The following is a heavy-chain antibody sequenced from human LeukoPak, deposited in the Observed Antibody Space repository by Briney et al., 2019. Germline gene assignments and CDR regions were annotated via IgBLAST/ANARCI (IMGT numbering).Heavy chain of an antibody. CDR1: GGSISSGGYY. CDR3: ARGEAAGSYYYGMDV. J-gene: IGHJ6*02. Sequence: SQTLSLTCTVSGGSISSGGYYWSWIRQPPGKGLEWIGEINHSGSTNYNPSLKSRVTISVDTSKNQFSLKLSSVTAADTAVYYCARGEAAGSYYYGMDVWGQGTTITVSS. V-gene: IGHV4-30-2*01. D-gene: IGHD6-13*01. CDR2: INHSGST.